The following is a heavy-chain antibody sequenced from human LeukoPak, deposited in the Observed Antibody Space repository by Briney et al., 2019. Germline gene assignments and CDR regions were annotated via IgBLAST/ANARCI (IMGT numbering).Heavy chain of an antibody. D-gene: IGHD5-18*01. CDR2: INPSGGST. CDR3: ARDGGYNPGRDAFDI. Sequence: ASVKVSCKASGYTFTNYYMHWVRQAPGQGLEWMGIINPSGGSTSYAQKFQGRVSRVTMTRDTSTSTVYMELSSLKSEDTAVYYCARDGGYNPGRDAFDIWGQGTMVTVSS. CDR1: GYTFTNYY. J-gene: IGHJ3*02. V-gene: IGHV1-46*01.